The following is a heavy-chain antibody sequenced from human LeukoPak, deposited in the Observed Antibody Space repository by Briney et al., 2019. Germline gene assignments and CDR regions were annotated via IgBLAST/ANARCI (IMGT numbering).Heavy chain of an antibody. Sequence: GGSLRLSCAASGFTFDDYGMSWVRQAPGKGLEWVSGINWNGGSTGYADSVKGRFTISRDNAENSLYLQMNSLRAEDTALYYCARDHGDYYYYMDVWGKGTTVTVSS. J-gene: IGHJ6*03. CDR1: GFTFDDYG. V-gene: IGHV3-20*04. CDR3: ARDHGDYYYYMDV. D-gene: IGHD3-10*01. CDR2: INWNGGST.